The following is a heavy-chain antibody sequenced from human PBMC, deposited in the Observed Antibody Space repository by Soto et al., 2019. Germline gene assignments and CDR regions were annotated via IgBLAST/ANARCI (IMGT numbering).Heavy chain of an antibody. CDR3: ARGGGSDSFDY. CDR2: INHLETT. Sequence: PSETLSLTCTVSGASITYGGYSWSWIRQTPGKGLEWTGYINHLETTFYNPSFESRLTLSIDRAKNQFSLNLNSMSAADRAVYFCARGGGSDSFDYWGQGILVTVSS. J-gene: IGHJ4*02. D-gene: IGHD1-26*01. CDR1: GASITYGGYS. V-gene: IGHV4-30-2*01.